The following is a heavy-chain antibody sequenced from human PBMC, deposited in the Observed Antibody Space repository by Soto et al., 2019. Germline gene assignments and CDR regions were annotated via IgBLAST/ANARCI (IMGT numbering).Heavy chain of an antibody. V-gene: IGHV1-8*01. CDR1: GYTFTSYD. CDR3: TAGRFGELSVASDI. Sequence: VASVKVSCKASGYTFTSYDINWVRQATGQGLEWMGWMNPNSGNTGYAQKFRGRVTMTRNTSISTAYMELSSLRSEDTAVYYCTAGRFGELSVASDIWGQGTMVTVSS. D-gene: IGHD3-10*01. J-gene: IGHJ3*02. CDR2: MNPNSGNT.